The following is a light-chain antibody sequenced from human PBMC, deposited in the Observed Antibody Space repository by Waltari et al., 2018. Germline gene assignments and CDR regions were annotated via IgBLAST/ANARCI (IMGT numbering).Light chain of an antibody. J-gene: IGLJ1*01. CDR2: EGS. V-gene: IGLV2-23*01. CDR3: FSYAGSSTYV. CDR1: SSDVGSYNL. Sequence: QSALTQPASVSGSPGQSITISCTGTSSDVGSYNLVSWYQQHPGEAPKVMIYEGSKRPSGVSNLFSGSKSGNTASLTISGLQAEDEADYYCFSYAGSSTYVFGTGTKVTVL.